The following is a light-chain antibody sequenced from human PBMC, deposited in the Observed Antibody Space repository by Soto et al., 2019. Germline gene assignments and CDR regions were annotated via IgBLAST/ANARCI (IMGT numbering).Light chain of an antibody. CDR2: DAS. Sequence: EIVFTQSPATLSLSPGERATLSCRASQSVRSNLAWYQQKPGQAPRLLIYDASNRATGIPARFSGSGSGTDFTLAISSLEPEDFAVYYCQHRSNWPWTFGQGTKV. CDR3: QHRSNWPWT. CDR1: QSVRSN. J-gene: IGKJ1*01. V-gene: IGKV3-11*01.